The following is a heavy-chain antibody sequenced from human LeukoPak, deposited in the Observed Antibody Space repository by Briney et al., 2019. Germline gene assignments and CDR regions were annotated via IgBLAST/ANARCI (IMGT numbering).Heavy chain of an antibody. CDR1: GFTVSSNY. J-gene: IGHJ4*02. CDR3: ARGYGSGSYYDRSYFDY. V-gene: IGHV3-48*02. Sequence: GGSLRLSCAASGFTVSSNYMSWVRQAPGKGLEWVSYISSSSSTIYYADSVKGRFTISRDNAKNSLYLQMNSLRDEDTAVYYCARGYGSGSYYDRSYFDYWGQGTLVTVSS. D-gene: IGHD3-10*01. CDR2: ISSSSSTI.